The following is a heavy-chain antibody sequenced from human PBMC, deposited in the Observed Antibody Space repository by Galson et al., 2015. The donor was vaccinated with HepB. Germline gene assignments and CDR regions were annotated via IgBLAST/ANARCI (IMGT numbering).Heavy chain of an antibody. J-gene: IGHJ3*02. CDR3: AGAGTRYAFDI. CDR2: IYYSGST. D-gene: IGHD6-19*01. V-gene: IGHV4-39*07. Sequence: LSLTCTVSGGSISSSSYYWGWIRQPPGKGLEWIGSIYYSGSTYYNPSLKSRVTISVDTPKNQFSLKLSSVTAADTAVYYRAGAGTRYAFDIWGQGTMVTVSS. CDR1: GGSISSSSYY.